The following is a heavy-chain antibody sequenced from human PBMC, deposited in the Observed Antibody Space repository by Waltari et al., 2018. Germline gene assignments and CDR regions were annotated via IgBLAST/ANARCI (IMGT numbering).Heavy chain of an antibody. CDR2: ISGSGSST. D-gene: IGHD3-3*01. Sequence: EVQLLASGGGLVQPGGSLRLPCAATGFTFSTYAITWVRQAPGKGLEWVSGISGSGSSTYYTDSVKGRFTISRDNSKNTLYLQMNSLRAEDTAVYYCAKDLFTIFGVVIDYWGQGTLVTVSS. J-gene: IGHJ4*02. V-gene: IGHV3-23*01. CDR3: AKDLFTIFGVVIDY. CDR1: GFTFSTYA.